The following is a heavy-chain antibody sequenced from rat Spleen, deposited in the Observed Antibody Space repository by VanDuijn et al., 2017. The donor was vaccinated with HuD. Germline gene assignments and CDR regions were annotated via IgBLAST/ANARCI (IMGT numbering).Heavy chain of an antibody. CDR1: GFTFSNYD. CDR2: ISYDGSST. V-gene: IGHV5-20*01. Sequence: EVQLVEFGGGLVQPGRSVKLSCSAAGFTFSNYDISWVRRAPTTGREGVASISYDGSSTYYRDSVKGRFTISRDNAKSTLYLQMDSLRSEDTATYYCTMVMVAFFDYWRQGVMVTVSS. J-gene: IGHJ2*01. CDR3: TMVMVAFFDY. D-gene: IGHD1-12*02.